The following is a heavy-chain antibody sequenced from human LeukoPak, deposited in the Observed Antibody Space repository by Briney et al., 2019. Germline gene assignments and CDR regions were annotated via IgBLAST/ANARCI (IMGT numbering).Heavy chain of an antibody. CDR3: ATPRQTAGFDY. J-gene: IGHJ4*02. V-gene: IGHV1-24*01. CDR1: GYTLTELS. D-gene: IGHD3-10*01. CDR2: FDPEDGET. Sequence: ASVKVSCKVSGYTLTELSMHWVRQAPGKGLEWMGGFDPEDGETIYAQKFQGRVTMTGDTSTDTAYMELSSLRSEDTAVYYCATPRQTAGFDYWGQGTLVTASS.